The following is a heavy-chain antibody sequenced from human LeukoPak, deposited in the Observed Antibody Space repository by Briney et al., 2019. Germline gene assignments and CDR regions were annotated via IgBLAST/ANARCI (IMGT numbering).Heavy chain of an antibody. D-gene: IGHD2-2*01. CDR1: GFTFSSYA. J-gene: IGHJ6*02. V-gene: IGHV3-23*01. Sequence: PGGSLRLSCAASGFTFSSYAMSWVRQAPGKGLEWVSSISSGGGTTYYADSVKGRFTISRDNSKNTLYLQMNSLRPEDTAMYYCANAVCTTSSCSGFYGMDVWGQGTTVAVSS. CDR2: ISSGGGTT. CDR3: ANAVCTTSSCSGFYGMDV.